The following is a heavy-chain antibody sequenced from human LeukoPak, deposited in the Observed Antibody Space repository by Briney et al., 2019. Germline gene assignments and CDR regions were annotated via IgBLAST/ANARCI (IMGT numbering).Heavy chain of an antibody. J-gene: IGHJ4*02. CDR1: GGSFSGYY. CDR2: INHSGST. D-gene: IGHD1-1*01. CDR3: ARVAWNFDY. V-gene: IGHV4-34*01. Sequence: SETLSLTCAVYGGSFSGYYWSWIRQPPGKGPEWIGEINHSGSTNYNPSLKSRVTISVDTSKNQFSLKLSSVTAADTAVYYCARVAWNFDYWGQGTLVTVSS.